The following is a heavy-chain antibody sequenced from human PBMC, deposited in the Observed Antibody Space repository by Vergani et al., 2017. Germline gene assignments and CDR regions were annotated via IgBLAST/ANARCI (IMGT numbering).Heavy chain of an antibody. Sequence: VQLVESGGGLVQPGGSLRLSCAASGFTFSSYSMNWVRQAPGKGLEWVSYISSSSSTIYYADSVKGRFTISRDNAKNSLYLQMNSLRAEDTAVYYCARGDYGDYVTFRDYWGQGTLVTVSS. CDR1: GFTFSSYS. J-gene: IGHJ4*02. V-gene: IGHV3-48*01. CDR2: ISSSSSTI. CDR3: ARGDYGDYVTFRDY. D-gene: IGHD4-17*01.